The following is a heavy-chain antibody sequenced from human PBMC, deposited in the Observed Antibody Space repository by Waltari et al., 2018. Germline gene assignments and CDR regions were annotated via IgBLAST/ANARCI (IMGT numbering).Heavy chain of an antibody. CDR3: ARDTPAPRITGATSVDY. V-gene: IGHV4-38-2*02. Sequence: KESGPTLVKPTQPLTLTCTFSGFSFTSTGVAVSWIRQPPGKGLEWIGSIYHSGSTFYNPSLKSRVTISVDTSKNQFSLKLSSVTAADTAVYYCARDTPAPRITGATSVDYWGQGTLVTVSS. D-gene: IGHD1-20*01. J-gene: IGHJ4*02. CDR1: GFSFTSTGVA. CDR2: IYHSGST.